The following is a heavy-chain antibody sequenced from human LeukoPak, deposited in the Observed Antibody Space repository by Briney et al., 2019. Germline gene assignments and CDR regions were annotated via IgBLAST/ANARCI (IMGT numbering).Heavy chain of an antibody. D-gene: IGHD6-6*01. CDR1: GYTFTSYY. CDR2: INPSGGST. Sequence: GASVKVSCKASGYTFTSYYMHWVRQAPGQGLEWMGIINPSGGSTSDAQKFQGRVTITRDTSTSTVYMEMSSLRSEDTAVYYCARGVYSSSSEPLFDYWGQGTLVTVSS. V-gene: IGHV1-46*01. J-gene: IGHJ4*02. CDR3: ARGVYSSSSEPLFDY.